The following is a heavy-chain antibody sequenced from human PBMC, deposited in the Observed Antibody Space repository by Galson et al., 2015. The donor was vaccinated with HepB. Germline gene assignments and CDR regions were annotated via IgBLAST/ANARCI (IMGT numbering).Heavy chain of an antibody. Sequence: SLRLSCAVSGFTFQNHAMHWVRQAPGKGLEWVAVISFHGSEIYYADSVRGRFTISRDNSKDTLYLQMNSLTSEDTAVYYCARDPTVGFPDYFDYWGLGTLVTISS. CDR1: GFTFQNHA. D-gene: IGHD1-26*01. CDR2: ISFHGSEI. J-gene: IGHJ4*02. V-gene: IGHV3-30*04. CDR3: ARDPTVGFPDYFDY.